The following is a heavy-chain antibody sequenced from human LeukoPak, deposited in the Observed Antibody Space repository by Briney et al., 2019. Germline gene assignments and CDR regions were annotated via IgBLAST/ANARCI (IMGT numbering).Heavy chain of an antibody. D-gene: IGHD3-10*01. CDR1: GFTFSSYW. V-gene: IGHV3-23*01. CDR3: AKDNRNYYIDY. J-gene: IGHJ4*02. CDR2: ISGSGGST. Sequence: GGSLRLSCAASGFTFSSYWMSWVRQAPGKGLEWVSAISGSGGSTYYADSVKGRFTISRDNSENTLYLQMNSLRTEDTALYYCAKDNRNYYIDYWGQGTLVTVSS.